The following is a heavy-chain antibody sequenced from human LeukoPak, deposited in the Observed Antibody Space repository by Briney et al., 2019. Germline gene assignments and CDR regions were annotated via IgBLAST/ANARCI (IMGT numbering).Heavy chain of an antibody. Sequence: SETLSLTCTVSGGSISSSSYYWGWIRQPPGKGLEWIGSIYYSGSTYYNPSLKSRVTISVDTSKNQFSLKLSSVTAADTAVYYCARDMGTPRNSSYNWFDPWGQGTLVTVSS. CDR3: ARDMGTPRNSSYNWFDP. CDR1: GGSISSSSYY. J-gene: IGHJ5*02. D-gene: IGHD5-18*01. V-gene: IGHV4-39*02. CDR2: IYYSGST.